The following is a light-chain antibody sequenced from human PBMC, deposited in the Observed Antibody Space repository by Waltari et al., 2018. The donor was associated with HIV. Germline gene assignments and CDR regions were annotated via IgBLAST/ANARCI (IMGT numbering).Light chain of an antibody. V-gene: IGKV3-15*01. J-gene: IGKJ2*01. Sequence: EIVMTQSPATLSVSPGERVTLSCRASQSVSDNLAWYQQKPGQAPRLLIYGASTRATGIPARFSGSGSGTEFTLTISSLQSEDFAVYYCQQYNDWPPLYTVGQGTKLEIK. CDR2: GAS. CDR1: QSVSDN. CDR3: QQYNDWPPLYT.